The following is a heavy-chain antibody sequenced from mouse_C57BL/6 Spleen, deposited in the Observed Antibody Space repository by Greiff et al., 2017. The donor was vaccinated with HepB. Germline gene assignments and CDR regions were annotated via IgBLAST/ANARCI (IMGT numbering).Heavy chain of an antibody. CDR3: ARERYFDY. Sequence: VQLQQSGAELVRPGTSVKVSCKASGHAFTNYLIEWVKQRPGQGLEWIGVINPGSGGTNYNEKFKGKATLTADKSSSTAYMQLSSLTSEDSAVYFCARERYFDYWGQGTTLTVSS. CDR2: INPGSGGT. CDR1: GHAFTNYL. V-gene: IGHV1-54*01. J-gene: IGHJ2*01.